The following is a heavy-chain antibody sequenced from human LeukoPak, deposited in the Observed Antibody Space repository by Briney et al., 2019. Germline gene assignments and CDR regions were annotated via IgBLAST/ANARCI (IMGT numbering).Heavy chain of an antibody. Sequence: GGSLRLSCAASGFTFSSYWLHWVRQAPGKGLVWVSRINSDGSSTSYADSVKGRFTISRDNAKNTLYLQMNSLRAEDTAVYYCARGGRYSYASFDYWGQGTLVTVSS. V-gene: IGHV3-74*01. CDR2: INSDGSST. CDR1: GFTFSSYW. CDR3: ARGGRYSYASFDY. D-gene: IGHD5-18*01. J-gene: IGHJ4*02.